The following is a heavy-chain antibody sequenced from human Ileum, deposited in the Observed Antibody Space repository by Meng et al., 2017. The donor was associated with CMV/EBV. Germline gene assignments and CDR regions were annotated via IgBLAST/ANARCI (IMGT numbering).Heavy chain of an antibody. V-gene: IGHV4-34*01. D-gene: IGHD2-21*01. CDR1: GGSFSGYY. CDR2: INHSRTT. Sequence: SLTCAVYGGSFSGYYWSWLRQPPGKGLEWMGQINHSRTTNYSPSLKSRVTISVDTSKNQFSLKLTSVSAADTAVYYCARRLVAAHFDHWGQGALVTVSS. CDR3: ARRLVAAHFDH. J-gene: IGHJ4*02.